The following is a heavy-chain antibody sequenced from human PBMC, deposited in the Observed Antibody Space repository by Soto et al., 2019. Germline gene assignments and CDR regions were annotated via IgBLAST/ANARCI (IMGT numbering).Heavy chain of an antibody. V-gene: IGHV3-23*01. CDR3: AKPKLYYYDSSGIFDH. J-gene: IGHJ4*02. CDR1: GFTFSSYA. D-gene: IGHD3-22*01. CDR2: ISGSGGST. Sequence: PGGSLRLSCAASGFTFSSYAMSWVRQAPGKGLEWVSAISGSGGSTYYADSVKGRFTISRDNSKNTLYLQMNSLRAEDTAVYYCAKPKLYYYDSSGIFDHWGQGTLVTVSS.